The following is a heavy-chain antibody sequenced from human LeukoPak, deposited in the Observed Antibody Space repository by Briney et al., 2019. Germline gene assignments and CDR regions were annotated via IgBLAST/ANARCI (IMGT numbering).Heavy chain of an antibody. D-gene: IGHD1-26*01. V-gene: IGHV4-59*01. J-gene: IGHJ3*02. CDR3: ARILEGSGAAFDI. CDR2: IYYSGST. Sequence: SETLSLTCTVSGGSISSYYWSWIRQPSGKGLEWIGYIYYSGSTNYNPSLKSRVTISVDTSKNQFSLKLNSVTAADTAFYYCARILEGSGAAFDIWGQGTMVTVSS. CDR1: GGSISSYY.